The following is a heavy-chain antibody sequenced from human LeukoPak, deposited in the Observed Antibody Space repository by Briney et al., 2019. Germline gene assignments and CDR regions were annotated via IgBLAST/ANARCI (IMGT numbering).Heavy chain of an antibody. V-gene: IGHV1-46*01. Sequence: ASVKVSCKASGYTFTSYYMHWVRQAPGQGLEWMGITNPSGGSTSYAQKFQGRVTMTRETSISTAYMELSRLRSDDTAVYYCARRSNYYDSSGCDYWGQGTLVTVSS. CDR2: TNPSGGST. CDR1: GYTFTSYY. D-gene: IGHD3-22*01. J-gene: IGHJ4*02. CDR3: ARRSNYYDSSGCDY.